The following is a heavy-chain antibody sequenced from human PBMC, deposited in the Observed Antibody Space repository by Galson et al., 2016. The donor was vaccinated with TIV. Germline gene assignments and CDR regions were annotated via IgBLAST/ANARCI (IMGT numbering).Heavy chain of an antibody. V-gene: IGHV3-21*01. J-gene: IGHJ6*02. CDR3: ARRPVVVVAATNGYYYYGMDV. CDR1: GFTFSNYH. CDR2: ISSSSSFI. Sequence: SLRLSCAASGFTFSNYHMNWVRQAPGKGLEWVSSISSSSSFIYYADSVKGRFTISRDNAKNSLYLQMNSLRAEDTAVYYCARRPVVVVAATNGYYYYGMDVWGQGTTVTVSS. D-gene: IGHD2-15*01.